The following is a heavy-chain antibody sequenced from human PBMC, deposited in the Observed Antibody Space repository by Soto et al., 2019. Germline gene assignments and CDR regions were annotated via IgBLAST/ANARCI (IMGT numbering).Heavy chain of an antibody. CDR2: IYYSGST. CDR3: ARRGYYDFWSGYYTLSYFDY. D-gene: IGHD3-3*01. V-gene: IGHV4-39*01. CDR1: GGSISSSSYY. Sequence: SETLSLTCTVSGGSISSSSYYWGWIRQPPGKGLEWIGSIYYSGSTYYNPSLKSRVTISVDTSKSQFSLKLSSVTAADTAVYYCARRGYYDFWSGYYTLSYFDYWGQGTLVTVSS. J-gene: IGHJ4*02.